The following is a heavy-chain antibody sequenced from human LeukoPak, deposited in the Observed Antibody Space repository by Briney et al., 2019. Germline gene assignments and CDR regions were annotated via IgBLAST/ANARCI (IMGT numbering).Heavy chain of an antibody. J-gene: IGHJ5*02. CDR2: IKQDGSEE. D-gene: IGHD6-13*01. CDR3: MTASRSSSWPPPT. Sequence: GGSLRLSCAASGFTFSSYWVTWVRQAPGKGLEWVANIKQDGSEEKYVDSVKGRFTISRDNAKNSLYLQMNSLRAEDTAMYYCMTASRSSSWPPPTWGQGTLVTVSS. CDR1: GFTFSSYW. V-gene: IGHV3-7*01.